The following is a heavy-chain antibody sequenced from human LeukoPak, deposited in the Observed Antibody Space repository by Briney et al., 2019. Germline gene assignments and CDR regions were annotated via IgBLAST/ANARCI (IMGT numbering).Heavy chain of an antibody. Sequence: PGGSLRLSCAASGFTFSSYAMGWVRQAPGKGLEWVSAISGSGGSTYYADSVKGRFTISRDNSKNTLYLQMNSLRAGGTAVYYCAKDDSRGSGSSGWFDPWGQGTLVTVSS. D-gene: IGHD3-10*01. CDR1: GFTFSSYA. V-gene: IGHV3-23*01. CDR3: AKDDSRGSGSSGWFDP. J-gene: IGHJ5*02. CDR2: ISGSGGST.